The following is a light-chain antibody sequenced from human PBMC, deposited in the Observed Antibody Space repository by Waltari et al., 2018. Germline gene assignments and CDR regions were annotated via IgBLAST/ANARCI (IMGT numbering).Light chain of an antibody. CDR3: QQYNNWPRT. CDR2: GAS. J-gene: IGKJ1*01. V-gene: IGKV3-15*01. CDR1: QGVSNN. Sequence: EVVMTQSPATLSVSPGERATLSCRASQGVSNNLAWYQQKPGQAPRLLIYGASTRATGIPARFSGSGSWTEFTLTISSLQSKDFAVYYCQQYNNWPRTFGQGTKVEIK.